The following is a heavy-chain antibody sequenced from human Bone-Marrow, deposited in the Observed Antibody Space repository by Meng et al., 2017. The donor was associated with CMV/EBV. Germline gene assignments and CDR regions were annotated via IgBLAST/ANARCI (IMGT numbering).Heavy chain of an antibody. CDR1: GFTFSSYA. D-gene: IGHD6-6*01. CDR3: AKHSLLEYSSSGEAFDI. J-gene: IGHJ3*02. Sequence: GESLKISCAASGFTFSSYAMSWVRQAPGKGLEWVSAISGSGGSTYYADSVKGRFTISRDNSKNTLYLQMNSLRAEDTAVYYCAKHSLLEYSSSGEAFDIWGQGTMVTVSS. V-gene: IGHV3-23*01. CDR2: ISGSGGST.